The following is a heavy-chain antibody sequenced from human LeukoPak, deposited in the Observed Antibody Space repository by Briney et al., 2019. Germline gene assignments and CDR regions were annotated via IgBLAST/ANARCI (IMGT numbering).Heavy chain of an antibody. CDR2: IIPIFGTA. CDR1: GYTFTSYA. CDR3: ASLAVPTVTTGGY. V-gene: IGHV1-69*06. Sequence: ASVKVSCKASGYTFTSYAISWVRQAPGQGLEWMGGIIPIFGTANYAQKFQGRVTITADKSTSTAYMELSSLRSEDTAVYYCASLAVPTVTTGGYWGQGTLVTVSS. J-gene: IGHJ4*02. D-gene: IGHD4-11*01.